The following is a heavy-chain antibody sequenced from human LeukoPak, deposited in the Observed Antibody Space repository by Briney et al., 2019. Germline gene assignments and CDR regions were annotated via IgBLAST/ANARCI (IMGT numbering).Heavy chain of an antibody. D-gene: IGHD6-19*01. CDR1: GFTFSSYS. Sequence: GGSLRLSCAASGFTFSSYSMNWVRQAPGKGLEWVSSISSSSSYIYYADSVKGRFTISRDNAKNSLYLQMNSLRAEDTAVYYCAGDPVAALIDYWGQGTLVTVSS. V-gene: IGHV3-21*01. CDR3: AGDPVAALIDY. J-gene: IGHJ4*02. CDR2: ISSSSSYI.